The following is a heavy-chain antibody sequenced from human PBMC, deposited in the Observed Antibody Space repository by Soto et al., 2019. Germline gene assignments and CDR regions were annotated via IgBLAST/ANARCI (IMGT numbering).Heavy chain of an antibody. J-gene: IGHJ4*02. Sequence: SETLSLTCAVYGGSFTGYYWSWIRQPPGKGLEWIGEINHSGSTNYNPSLKSRVTISVDTSKNQFSLKLSSVTAADTAVYYCARGSKAAMVTGDSYFDYWGQGTLVTVSS. V-gene: IGHV4-34*01. CDR1: GGSFTGYY. CDR3: ARGSKAAMVTGDSYFDY. CDR2: INHSGST. D-gene: IGHD5-18*01.